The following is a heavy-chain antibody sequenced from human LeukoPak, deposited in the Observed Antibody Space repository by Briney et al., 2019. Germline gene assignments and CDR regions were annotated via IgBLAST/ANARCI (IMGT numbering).Heavy chain of an antibody. Sequence: PSETLSLTCTVSGGSINSNNDYWGWIRQPPGKELEWIGSTFHSGYTYYNPSLKSRVTISVDTSKNQFSLKLSSVTAADTAVYYCARARKVGATTKYYFDYWGQGTLVTVSS. CDR1: GGSINSNNDY. CDR2: TFHSGYT. D-gene: IGHD1-26*01. CDR3: ARARKVGATTKYYFDY. J-gene: IGHJ4*02. V-gene: IGHV4-39*07.